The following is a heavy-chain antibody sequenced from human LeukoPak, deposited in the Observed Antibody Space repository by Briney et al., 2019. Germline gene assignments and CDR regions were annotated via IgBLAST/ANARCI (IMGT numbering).Heavy chain of an antibody. CDR2: ISYDGSNK. CDR1: GFTFSSYA. CDR3: ARDMHYYDSSGYSDY. D-gene: IGHD3-22*01. J-gene: IGHJ4*02. V-gene: IGHV3-30-3*01. Sequence: GGSLRLSCPASGFTFSSYAMHWVRQAPGKGLEWVAVISYDGSNKYYAASVKGRFTISRDNSKNTLYLQMNSLRAEDTAVYYCARDMHYYDSSGYSDYWGQGTLVTVSS.